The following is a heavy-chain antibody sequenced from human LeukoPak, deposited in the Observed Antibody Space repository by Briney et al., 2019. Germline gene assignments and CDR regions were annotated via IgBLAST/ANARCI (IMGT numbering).Heavy chain of an antibody. CDR1: GYTFTSYD. V-gene: IGHV1-8*01. CDR3: ARSSSSWRDFDY. CDR2: MNPNSGNT. D-gene: IGHD6-13*01. J-gene: IGHJ4*02. Sequence: ASVKVSCKASGYTFTSYDINWVRQATGQGLEWMGWMNPNSGNTGYAQKFQGRVTMTRNTSISTAYMELSSLRSEDTAVYYCARSSSSWRDFDYWGQGTLVTVSS.